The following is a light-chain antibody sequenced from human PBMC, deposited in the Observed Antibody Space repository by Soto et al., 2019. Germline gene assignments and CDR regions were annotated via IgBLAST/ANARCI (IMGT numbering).Light chain of an antibody. CDR1: QTITTH. J-gene: IGKJ1*01. Sequence: DIQMTQSPSSLSASVGDRVTITCRASQTITTHVNWYQQKPGKAPKLLIYAASSLQSGVPSRFSGRGSGTDFTLTVESLQPEDFATYYCQQGYSNPWTFGQGTKVDIK. CDR3: QQGYSNPWT. V-gene: IGKV1-39*01. CDR2: AAS.